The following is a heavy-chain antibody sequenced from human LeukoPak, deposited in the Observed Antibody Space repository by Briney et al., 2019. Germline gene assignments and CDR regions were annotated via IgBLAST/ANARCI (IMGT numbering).Heavy chain of an antibody. J-gene: IGHJ4*02. Sequence: SETLSLTCAVYGGSFSGYYWSWIRQPPGQGLEWIGEINHSGSTNYNPSLKSRVTISVDTSKNQFSLKLSSVTAADTAVYYCARGHWTVDYWGQGTLVTVSS. V-gene: IGHV4-34*01. CDR3: ARGHWTVDY. CDR1: GGSFSGYY. CDR2: INHSGST. D-gene: IGHD1-1*01.